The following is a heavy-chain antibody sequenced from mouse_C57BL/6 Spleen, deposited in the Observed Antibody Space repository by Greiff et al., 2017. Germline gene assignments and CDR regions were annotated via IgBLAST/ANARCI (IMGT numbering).Heavy chain of an antibody. CDR3: ARDGDGYYLYYAMYD. CDR2: IYPGDGDT. D-gene: IGHD2-3*01. CDR1: GYAFSGSW. Sequence: VKLMESGPELVKPGASVKISCKASGYAFSGSWMNWVKQRPGKGLEWIGRIYPGDGDTNYNGKFKGKATLTADKSSSTAYMQLSSLTSEDSAVYFCARDGDGYYLYYAMYDWGQGTSVTVAS. V-gene: IGHV1-82*01. J-gene: IGHJ4*01.